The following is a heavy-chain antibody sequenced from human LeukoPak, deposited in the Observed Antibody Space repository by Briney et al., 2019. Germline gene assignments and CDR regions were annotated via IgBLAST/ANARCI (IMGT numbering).Heavy chain of an antibody. CDR2: IYPGDSDT. CDR3: ARLRSYDYSNYNWFDP. Sequence: GESLKISCKGSGYSFTSYWIGWVRQMPGKGLEWMGIIYPGDSDTRYGPSFQGQVTISADKSISTAYLQWSSLKASDTAMYYCARLRSYDYSNYNWFDPWGQGTLVIVSS. D-gene: IGHD4-11*01. CDR1: GYSFTSYW. J-gene: IGHJ5*02. V-gene: IGHV5-51*01.